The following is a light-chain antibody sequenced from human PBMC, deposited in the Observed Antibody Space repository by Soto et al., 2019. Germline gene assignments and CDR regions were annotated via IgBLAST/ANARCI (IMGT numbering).Light chain of an antibody. V-gene: IGKV3-20*01. Sequence: EIVLTQSPGTLSLSPGERATLSCRASQSVSDSYLAWYQQKPGQAPRLLIYASSRATGIPDRFSGSGSGTDFPLSSSRLEPEDFAVYYCQHYGTSALFGPGTRVDIK. CDR3: QHYGTSAL. CDR2: AS. CDR1: QSVSDSY. J-gene: IGKJ3*01.